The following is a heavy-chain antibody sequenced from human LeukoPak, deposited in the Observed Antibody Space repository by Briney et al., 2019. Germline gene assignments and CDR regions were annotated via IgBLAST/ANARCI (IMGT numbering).Heavy chain of an antibody. Sequence: SETLSLTCAGYGGYFSGYYWSWIRQPPGKGLEWIGEINHSGSTNYNPSLNSRVTISVDTSKNQLSLKLSSVTAADTAVYYCARVSSGSTETTVNYWGQGTLVTVYS. J-gene: IGHJ4*02. CDR2: INHSGST. D-gene: IGHD1-7*01. CDR1: GGYFSGYY. V-gene: IGHV4-34*01. CDR3: ARVSSGSTETTVNY.